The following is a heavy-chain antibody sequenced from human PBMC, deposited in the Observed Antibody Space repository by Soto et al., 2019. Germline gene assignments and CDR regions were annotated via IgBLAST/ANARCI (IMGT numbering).Heavy chain of an antibody. J-gene: IGHJ4*02. D-gene: IGHD5-18*01. CDR3: ARRANTAMVIDY. CDR2: IYYSGST. CDR1: GGSISSSSYY. V-gene: IGHV4-39*01. Sequence: TSETLSLTCTVSGGSISSSSYYWGWIRQPPGKGLEWIGSIYYSGSTYYNPSLKSRVTISVDTSKNQFSLKLSSVTAADTAVYYCARRANTAMVIDYWGQGTLVTVS.